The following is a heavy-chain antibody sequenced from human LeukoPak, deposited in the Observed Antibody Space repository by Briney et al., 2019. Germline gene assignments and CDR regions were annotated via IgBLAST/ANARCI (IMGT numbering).Heavy chain of an antibody. CDR3: ARVRDRSSYFYDLDY. D-gene: IGHD3-22*01. CDR2: IHYSGST. V-gene: IGHV4-59*01. CDR1: GGSISSYY. J-gene: IGHJ4*02. Sequence: SETLSLTCTVSGGSISSYYWSWIRQPPGKGLELIGCIHYSGSTNYNPALKSRVTISVDTSKNQFSLKLSSVTAADTAVYYCARVRDRSSYFYDLDYWGQGTLVTVSS.